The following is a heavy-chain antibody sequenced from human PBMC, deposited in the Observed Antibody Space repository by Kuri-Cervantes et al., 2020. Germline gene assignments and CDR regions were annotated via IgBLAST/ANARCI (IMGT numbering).Heavy chain of an antibody. CDR3: ARVGYDSLYYYYYMDV. V-gene: IGHV3-21*01. CDR1: GFTFSSYS. J-gene: IGHJ6*03. Sequence: GESLKISCEASGFTFSSYSMNWVRQAPGKGLEWVSSISSSSSYIYYADSVKGRFTISRDNAKNSLYLQMNSLRAEDTAVYYCARVGYDSLYYYYYMDVWGKGTTVTVSS. D-gene: IGHD5-12*01. CDR2: ISSSSSYI.